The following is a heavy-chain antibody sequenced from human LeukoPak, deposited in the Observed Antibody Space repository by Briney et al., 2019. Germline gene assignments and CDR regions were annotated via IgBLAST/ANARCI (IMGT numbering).Heavy chain of an antibody. D-gene: IGHD6-13*01. CDR1: GFTFSSQW. V-gene: IGHV3-15*01. J-gene: IGHJ4*02. CDR2: IKSKTDGGTT. CDR3: TTSSGYSSSWHDY. Sequence: GGSLRLSCAASGFTFSSQWMSWVRQAPGKGLEWVGRIKSKTDGGTTDYAAPVKGRFTISRDDSKNTLYLQMNSLKTEDTAVYYCTTSSGYSSSWHDYWGQGTLVTVSS.